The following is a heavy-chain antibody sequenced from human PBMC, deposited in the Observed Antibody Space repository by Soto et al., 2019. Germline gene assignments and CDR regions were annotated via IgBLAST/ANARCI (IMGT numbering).Heavy chain of an antibody. J-gene: IGHJ4*02. Sequence: PGGSLRLSCAASGFFFSGYAMTWARRAPGKGLEWVSSISGSGGNTYYEDSVKGRFTISRDNSKNTLYLQMNSLRVEDTAVYYCANWVEGSHVYFDYWGRGTLVTSPQ. CDR3: ANWVEGSHVYFDY. CDR2: ISGSGGNT. D-gene: IGHD6-13*01. V-gene: IGHV3-23*01. CDR1: GFFFSGYA.